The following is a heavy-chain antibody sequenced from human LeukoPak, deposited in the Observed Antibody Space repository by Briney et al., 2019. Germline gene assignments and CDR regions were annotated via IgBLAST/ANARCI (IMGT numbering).Heavy chain of an antibody. CDR3: ARGYSSGWYWFDP. J-gene: IGHJ5*02. D-gene: IGHD6-19*01. V-gene: IGHV3-53*01. CDR1: GFTDSSNY. CDR2: IYSGGST. Sequence: GGSLRLSCAASGFTDSSNYMSWVRQAPGKGLEWVSVIYSGGSTYADSVKGRFTISRDNSKNTLYLQMNSLRAEDTAVYYCARGYSSGWYWFDPWGQGTLVTVSS.